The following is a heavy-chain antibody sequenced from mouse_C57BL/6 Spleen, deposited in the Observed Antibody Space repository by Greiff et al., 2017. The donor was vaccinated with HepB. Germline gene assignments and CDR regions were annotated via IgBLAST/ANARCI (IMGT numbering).Heavy chain of an antibody. CDR2: INPSSGYT. D-gene: IGHD1-1*01. CDR3: ARGVTTVPAWFAY. V-gene: IGHV1-7*01. J-gene: IGHJ3*01. Sequence: VMLVESGAELAKPGASVKLSCKASGYTFTSYWMHWVKQRPGQGLEWIGYINPSSGYTKYNQKFKDKATLTADKSSSTAYMQLSSLTYEDSAVYYCARGVTTVPAWFAYWGQGTLVTVSA. CDR1: GYTFTSYW.